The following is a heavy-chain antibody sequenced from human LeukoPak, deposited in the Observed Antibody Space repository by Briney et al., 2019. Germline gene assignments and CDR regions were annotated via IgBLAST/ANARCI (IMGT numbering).Heavy chain of an antibody. CDR2: IRSKAYGGTA. D-gene: IGHD2-2*01. V-gene: IGHV3-49*04. CDR1: GFTFSTYA. CDR3: TRDLLEGYCSSTSCFWFDP. Sequence: GGSLRLSCAASGFTFSTYAIHWVRQAPGKGLEWVGFIRSKAYGGTAEYAASVKGRFTISRDDSKSIAYLQMNSLKTEDTAVYYCTRDLLEGYCSSTSCFWFDPWGQGTLVTVSS. J-gene: IGHJ5*02.